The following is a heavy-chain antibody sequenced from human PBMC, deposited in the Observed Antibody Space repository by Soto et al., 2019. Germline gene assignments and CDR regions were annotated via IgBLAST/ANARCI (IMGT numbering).Heavy chain of an antibody. V-gene: IGHV1-46*01. D-gene: IGHD6-19*01. J-gene: IGHJ6*02. Sequence: AAVKVSCMASGYTFTSYYMHWVRQAPGQGLEWMGIINPSGGSTSYAQKFQGRVTMTRDTSTSTVYMELSSLRSEDTAVYYCAARTANSSDREDLDVWGQGTTVTVSS. CDR2: INPSGGST. CDR1: GYTFTSYY. CDR3: AARTANSSDREDLDV.